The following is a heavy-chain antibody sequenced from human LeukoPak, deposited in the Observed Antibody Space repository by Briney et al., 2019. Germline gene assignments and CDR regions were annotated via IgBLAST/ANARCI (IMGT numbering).Heavy chain of an antibody. J-gene: IGHJ6*03. D-gene: IGHD3-10*01. CDR2: INWNGGST. Sequence: PGGSLRLSCAASGFTFDDYGMSWVRQAPGKGLEWVSGINWNGGSTGCADSVKGRFTISRDNAKNSLYLQMNSLRAEDTALYYCARDREWFGDHYYYMDVWGKGTTVTVSS. V-gene: IGHV3-20*04. CDR1: GFTFDDYG. CDR3: ARDREWFGDHYYYMDV.